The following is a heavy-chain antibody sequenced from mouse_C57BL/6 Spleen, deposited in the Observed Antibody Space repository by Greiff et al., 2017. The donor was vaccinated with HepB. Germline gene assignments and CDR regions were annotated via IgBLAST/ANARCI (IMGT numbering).Heavy chain of an antibody. CDR3: ARHGDSKGAMDY. CDR2: IWSDGST. V-gene: IGHV2-6-1*01. CDR1: GFSLTSYG. Sequence: VKLMESGPGLVAPSQSLSITCTVSGFSLTSYGVHWVRQPPGKGLEWLVVIWSDGSTTYNSALKSRLSNSKDNSKSQVFLKMNSLQTDDTAMYYCARHGDSKGAMDYWGQGTSVTVSS. J-gene: IGHJ4*01. D-gene: IGHD2-5*01.